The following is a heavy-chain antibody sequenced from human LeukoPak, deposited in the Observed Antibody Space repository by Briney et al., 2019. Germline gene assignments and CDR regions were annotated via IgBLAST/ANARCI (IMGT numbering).Heavy chain of an antibody. CDR3: ARARGLLLRNWFDP. CDR1: GGSISSYY. V-gene: IGHV4-59*01. D-gene: IGHD3-22*01. CDR2: IYYSGST. Sequence: PSEALSLTCTVSGGSISSYYWSWIRQPPGKGLEWIGYIYYSGSTNYNPSLKSRVTISVDTSKNHFSLKLSSVTAADTAVYYCARARGLLLRNWFDPWGQGTLVTVSS. J-gene: IGHJ5*02.